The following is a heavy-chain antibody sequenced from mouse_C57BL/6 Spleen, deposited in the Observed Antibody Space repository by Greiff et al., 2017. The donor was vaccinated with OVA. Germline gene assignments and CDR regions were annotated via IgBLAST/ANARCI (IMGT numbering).Heavy chain of an antibody. CDR3: ARARGITTVFDY. CDR2: IDPSDSET. D-gene: IGHD1-1*01. V-gene: IGHV1-52*01. J-gene: IGHJ2*01. Sequence: QVQLQQPGAELVRPGSSVKLSCKASGYTFTSYWMHWVKQRPIQGLEWIGNIDPSDSETHYNQKFKDKATLTVDKSSSTAYMQLRSLTSEDSAVYCCARARGITTVFDYWGQGTTLTVSS. CDR1: GYTFTSYW.